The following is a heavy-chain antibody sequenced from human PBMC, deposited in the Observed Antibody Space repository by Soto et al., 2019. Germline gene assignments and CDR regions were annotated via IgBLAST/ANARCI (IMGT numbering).Heavy chain of an antibody. CDR1: GFTFTSYS. Sequence: LSLSCAASGFTFTSYSMNWVRQAPGKGLEWVSSISSSSSYIYYADSVKGRFTISRDNAKNSLYLQMNSLRAEDTAVYYCARGPSYSSGWYWGQGTLVTVSS. D-gene: IGHD6-19*01. CDR3: ARGPSYSSGWY. V-gene: IGHV3-21*01. CDR2: ISSSSSYI. J-gene: IGHJ4*02.